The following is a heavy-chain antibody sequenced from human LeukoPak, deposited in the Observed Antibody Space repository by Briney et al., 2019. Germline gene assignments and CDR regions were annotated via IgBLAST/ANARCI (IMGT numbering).Heavy chain of an antibody. V-gene: IGHV3-21*01. CDR2: ISSSSSYI. CDR1: GFTFSSYS. D-gene: IGHD6-13*01. Sequence: GGXLXXXCAASGFTFSSYSMXWVRQAPGKGLEXVSSISSSSSYIYYADSVKGRFTISRDNAKNSLYLQMNSLRAEDTAVYYCARVRPSTSSWTPFDYWGQGTLVTVSS. CDR3: ARVRPSTSSWTPFDY. J-gene: IGHJ4*02.